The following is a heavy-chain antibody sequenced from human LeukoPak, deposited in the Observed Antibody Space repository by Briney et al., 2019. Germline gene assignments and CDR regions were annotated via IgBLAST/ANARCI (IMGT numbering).Heavy chain of an antibody. V-gene: IGHV4-59*01. J-gene: IGHJ5*02. CDR2: IYYSGST. CDR3: ARCIGSSSFARWFDP. Sequence: PSETLSLTCTVSGGSISSYYWSWIRQPPGKGLEWIGYIYYSGSTSYSPFLKSRVTISADTSKNQFSLKLSSVTAADTAVYYCARCIGSSSFARWFDPWGQGTLVTVSS. D-gene: IGHD6-6*01. CDR1: GGSISSYY.